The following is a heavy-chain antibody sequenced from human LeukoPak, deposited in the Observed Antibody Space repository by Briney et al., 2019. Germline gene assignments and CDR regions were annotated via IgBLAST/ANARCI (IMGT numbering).Heavy chain of an antibody. D-gene: IGHD5-18*01. J-gene: IGHJ3*02. CDR1: GGSISSGGYS. CDR3: ASAQMQLWSYDAFDI. V-gene: IGHV4-31*03. Sequence: SETLSLTCTVSGGSISSGGYSWSWIRQHPGKGLEWIGYIYYSGSTYYNPSLKSRVTISVDTSKNQFSLKLSSVTAADTAVYYCASAQMQLWSYDAFDIWGQGTMVTVSS. CDR2: IYYSGST.